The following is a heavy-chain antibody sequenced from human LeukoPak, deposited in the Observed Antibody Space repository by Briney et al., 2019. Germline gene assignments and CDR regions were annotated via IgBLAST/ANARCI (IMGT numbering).Heavy chain of an antibody. CDR1: GGSISSSVYY. V-gene: IGHV4-39*07. D-gene: IGHD3-22*01. J-gene: IGHJ3*02. Sequence: SETLSLTCTVSGGSISSSVYYWGWIRQPPGKGLEWIGTIYYGGSTYYNPSLKSRVTMSVDTSKNQFSLKLSSVTAADTAVYYCARPKVITVPFDAFDIWGQGTMVTVSS. CDR3: ARPKVITVPFDAFDI. CDR2: IYYGGST.